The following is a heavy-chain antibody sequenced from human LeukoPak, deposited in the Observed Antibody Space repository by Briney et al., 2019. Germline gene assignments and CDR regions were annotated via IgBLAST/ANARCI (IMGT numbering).Heavy chain of an antibody. D-gene: IGHD1-26*01. J-gene: IGHJ4*02. CDR3: ARDQYSGSYLDY. V-gene: IGHV3-30-3*01. CDR2: ISYDGSNK. CDR1: GFTFSSYA. Sequence: GGSLRLSCAASGFTFSSYAMHWVRQASGKGLEWVAVISYDGSNKYYADSVKGRFTISRDNSKNTLYLQMNSLRAEDTAVYYCARDQYSGSYLDYWGQGTLVTVSS.